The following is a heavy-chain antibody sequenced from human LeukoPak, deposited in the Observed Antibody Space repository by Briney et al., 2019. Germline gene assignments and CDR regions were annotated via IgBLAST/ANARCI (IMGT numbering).Heavy chain of an antibody. CDR2: INSVGSST. Sequence: GGSLRLSCTASGFTFSSYWMHWVRQAPGKGLVWVSRINSVGSSTNYADSVKGRFTISRDNSRNTLYLQMNSLRAEDTAVYCCVRGFLVVTGQGAFDYWGQGTLVTVSS. J-gene: IGHJ4*02. CDR3: VRGFLVVTGQGAFDY. CDR1: GFTFSSYW. V-gene: IGHV3-74*01. D-gene: IGHD6-19*01.